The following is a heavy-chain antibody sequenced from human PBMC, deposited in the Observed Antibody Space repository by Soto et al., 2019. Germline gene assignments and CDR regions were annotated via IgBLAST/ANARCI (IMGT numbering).Heavy chain of an antibody. J-gene: IGHJ3*02. V-gene: IGHV4-59*01. CDR2: IYYSGST. D-gene: IGHD3-3*01. CDR3: ARDSDYDFWSGYFPCAFDI. Sequence: PSETLSLTCTVSGGSISSYYWSWIRQPPGKGLEWIGYIYYSGSTNYNPSLKSRVTISVDTSKNQFSLKLSSVTAADTAVYYCARDSDYDFWSGYFPCAFDIWGQGTMVTVSS. CDR1: GGSISSYY.